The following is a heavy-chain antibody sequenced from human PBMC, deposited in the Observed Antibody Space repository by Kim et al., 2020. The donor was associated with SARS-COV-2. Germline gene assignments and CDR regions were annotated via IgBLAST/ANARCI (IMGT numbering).Heavy chain of an antibody. D-gene: IGHD2-15*01. CDR3: ARFGGYVDY. J-gene: IGHJ4*02. Sequence: SERYYVDPVKGRFTITRDNANNSTYPQMNSLRAEDTAVYYCARFGGYVDYWGQRTLVTVSS. CDR2: SER. V-gene: IGHV3-7*01.